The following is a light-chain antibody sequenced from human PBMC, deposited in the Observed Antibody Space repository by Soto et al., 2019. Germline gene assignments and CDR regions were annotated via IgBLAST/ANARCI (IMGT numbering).Light chain of an antibody. V-gene: IGKV3-20*01. CDR3: QQYGSSPGT. CDR1: QSVSSSY. J-gene: IGKJ1*01. CDR2: VAS. Sequence: EIVLTQSPGTLPLTPGARATLSCRASQSVSSSYFAWYQQKPGQAPRLLIYVASSRATGIPDRFSGSGSGTDFTRTISRLEPEDFAVYYCQQYGSSPGTFGQGTKVESK.